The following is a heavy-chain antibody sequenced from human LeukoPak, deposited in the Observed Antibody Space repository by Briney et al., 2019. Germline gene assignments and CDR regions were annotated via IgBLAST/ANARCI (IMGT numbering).Heavy chain of an antibody. V-gene: IGHV1-18*01. CDR1: GYTFISYG. J-gene: IGHJ3*02. CDR3: ARDSGRGTYYYDSSGYSDAFDI. Sequence: ASVKVSCKASGYTFISYGISWVRQAPGQGLEWMGWISAYNGNTNYAQKLQGRVTMTTDTSTSTAYMELRSLRSDDTAVYYCARDSGRGTYYYDSSGYSDAFDIWGQGTMVTVSS. D-gene: IGHD3-22*01. CDR2: ISAYNGNT.